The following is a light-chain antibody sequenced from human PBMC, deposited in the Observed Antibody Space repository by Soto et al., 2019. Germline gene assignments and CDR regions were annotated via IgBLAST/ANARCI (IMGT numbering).Light chain of an antibody. CDR3: QQYYTTPLT. V-gene: IGKV4-1*01. Sequence: DFVMTQSPESLAVSLCERTTINCKSSESVLYSSNNNNYLAWYQKKPGQPPKLIIYWASTRVSGVPDRFSGSGSGTDFTLTINSLPAEDVAVYYCQQYYTTPLTFGGGTKVDIK. J-gene: IGKJ4*01. CDR1: ESVLYSSNNNNY. CDR2: WAS.